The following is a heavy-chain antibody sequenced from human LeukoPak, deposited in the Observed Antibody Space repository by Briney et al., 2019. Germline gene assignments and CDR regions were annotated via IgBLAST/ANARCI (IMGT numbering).Heavy chain of an antibody. J-gene: IGHJ4*02. Sequence: GGSLRLSCAASGFTFSSYGMHWVRQAPGKGLEWVAFIRYDGSNKYYADSVKGRFTISRDNSKNTLYLQMNSLRAEDTAVYYCAKSLLWFGELSHGPSIDYWGQGTLVTVSS. CDR3: AKSLLWFGELSHGPSIDY. CDR1: GFTFSSYG. D-gene: IGHD3-10*01. CDR2: IRYDGSNK. V-gene: IGHV3-30*02.